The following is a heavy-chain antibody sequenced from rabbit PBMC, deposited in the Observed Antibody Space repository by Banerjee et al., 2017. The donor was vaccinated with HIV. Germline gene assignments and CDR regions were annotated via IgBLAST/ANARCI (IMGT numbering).Heavy chain of an antibody. V-gene: IGHV1S45*01. J-gene: IGHJ4*01. D-gene: IGHD1-1*01. CDR3: ARGVDGSGCYGL. CDR2: IHTGSGGT. Sequence: QEQLEESGGDLVKPEGSLTLTCTASGFSFTNKYVMCWVRQAPGKGLEWIAHIHTGSGGTSYASWAKGRFTISKTSWTTVTLQMTSLTAADTATYFCARGVDGSGCYGLWGQGTLVTVS. CDR1: GFSFTNKYV.